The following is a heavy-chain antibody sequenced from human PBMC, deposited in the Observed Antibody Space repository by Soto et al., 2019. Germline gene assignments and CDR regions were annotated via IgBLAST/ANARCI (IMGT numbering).Heavy chain of an antibody. D-gene: IGHD5-12*01. CDR2: IFSGGST. Sequence: GGSLRLSCAASGFTVGSNYMSWVRQAPGKGLEWVSVIFSGGSTYHADSVKGRFTISRHNSKNTLYLQMNSLRAEDTAVYYCAATRLGYWGQGTLVTVSS. CDR1: GFTVGSNY. J-gene: IGHJ4*02. CDR3: AATRLGY. V-gene: IGHV3-53*04.